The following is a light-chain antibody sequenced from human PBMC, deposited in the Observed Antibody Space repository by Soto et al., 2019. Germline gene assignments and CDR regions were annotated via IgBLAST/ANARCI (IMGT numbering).Light chain of an antibody. V-gene: IGKV2-30*01. CDR1: QSLLYSDGNTY. CDR2: KVS. J-gene: IGKJ1*01. CDR3: RQGPYWPPRT. Sequence: DVVMTQSPLSLPVTLGQPASISCRSSQSLLYSDGNTYLSWFQQRPGQSPRRLIYKVSIRDSGVPDRFSGSGSGTDFTLKITRVEAEDVGVYYCRQGPYWPPRTFGQGTKVEIK.